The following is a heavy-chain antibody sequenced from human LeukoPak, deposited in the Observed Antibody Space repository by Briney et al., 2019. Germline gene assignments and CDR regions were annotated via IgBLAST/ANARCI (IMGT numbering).Heavy chain of an antibody. CDR1: GFTFSGSA. Sequence: GGSLRLSCAASGFTFSGSAMHWVRQASGKGLEWVGRIRSKANSYATAYAASVKGRFTISRDDSKNTLYLQMNSLRAEDTAVYYCAKGVTYCSGGSCYLEYGMDVWGQGTTVTVSS. J-gene: IGHJ6*02. D-gene: IGHD2-15*01. CDR2: IRSKANSYAT. V-gene: IGHV3-73*01. CDR3: AKGVTYCSGGSCYLEYGMDV.